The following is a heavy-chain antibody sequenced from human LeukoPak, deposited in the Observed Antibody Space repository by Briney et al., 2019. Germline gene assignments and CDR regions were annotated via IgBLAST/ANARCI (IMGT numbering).Heavy chain of an antibody. Sequence: SETLSLTCTVCGSSISSGGYYWSWIRQHPGKGLEWIGCIYYSGTTYYHPSLTTRVAISVDTSKNQFSPKLSSVTAADTSVYYCARSGTVTTWNYWGQGTLVTVSS. J-gene: IGHJ4*02. D-gene: IGHD4-17*01. V-gene: IGHV4-31*03. CDR2: IYYSGTT. CDR3: ARSGTVTTWNY. CDR1: GSSISSGGYY.